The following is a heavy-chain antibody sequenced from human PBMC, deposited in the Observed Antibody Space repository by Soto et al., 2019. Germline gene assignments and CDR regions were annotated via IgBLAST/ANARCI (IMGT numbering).Heavy chain of an antibody. D-gene: IGHD3-9*01. V-gene: IGHV4-39*01. CDR2: IYYSGRT. CDR1: GGFISSSSYY. J-gene: IGHJ4*02. Sequence: LSLTCTVSGGFISSSSYYWGWIRQPPGKGLEWIGSIYYSGRTYYKPSLKRRVTISVDTSKNQFSLKISSVTAADTAVYYCARPASGDDILTGFDFWGQGTLVTVSS. CDR3: ARPASGDDILTGFDF.